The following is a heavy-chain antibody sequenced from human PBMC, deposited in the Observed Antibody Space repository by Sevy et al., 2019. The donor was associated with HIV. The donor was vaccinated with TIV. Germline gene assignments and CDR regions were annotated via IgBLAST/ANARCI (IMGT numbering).Heavy chain of an antibody. J-gene: IGHJ5*02. CDR3: ARAQYYYDSSGYYYSRWFDP. CDR2: IYYSGST. Sequence: SESLSLTCTVSGGSISSYYWNWIRQPPGKGLEWIGYIYYSGSTNYNPSLKSRVTISVDTSKNQFSLKLSSVTAADTAVYYSARAQYYYDSSGYYYSRWFDPWGQGTLVTVSS. D-gene: IGHD3-22*01. CDR1: GGSISSYY. V-gene: IGHV4-59*01.